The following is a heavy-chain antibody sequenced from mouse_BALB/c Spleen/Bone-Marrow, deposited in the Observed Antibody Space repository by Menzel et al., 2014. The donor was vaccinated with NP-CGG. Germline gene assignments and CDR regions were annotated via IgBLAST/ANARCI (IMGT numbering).Heavy chain of an antibody. CDR1: GFTLSSYG. V-gene: IGHV5-6*01. J-gene: IGHJ4*01. CDR3: ARQPLRRGYVMVH. D-gene: IGHD2-12*01. CDR2: MSSSGSYN. Sequence: EVKLVESGRDLVKTGGSLKLSCASSGFTLSSYGKSRGRQSPEKRQLLVATMSSSGSYNYYPNRVKGRFTTSSDNAKNTLCLQMSNLESEDTAMYCCARQPLRRGYVMVHRRQRSSVPISS.